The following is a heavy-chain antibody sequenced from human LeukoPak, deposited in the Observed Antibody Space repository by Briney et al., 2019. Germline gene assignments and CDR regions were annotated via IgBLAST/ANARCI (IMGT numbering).Heavy chain of an antibody. D-gene: IGHD1-14*01. CDR2: IHYSGST. CDR1: GGSISNYY. Sequence: PSETLSLTCTVSGGSISNYYWSWIRQPPGKGLEWIGYIHYSGSTSYNPSLKSRVTISVDTSKNQFSLKLSSVTAADTAVYYCARGTNLDYWGQGTLVTVSS. V-gene: IGHV4-59*12. CDR3: ARGTNLDY. J-gene: IGHJ4*02.